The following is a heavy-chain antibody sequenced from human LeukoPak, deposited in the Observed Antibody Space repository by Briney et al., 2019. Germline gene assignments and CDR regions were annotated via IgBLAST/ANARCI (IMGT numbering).Heavy chain of an antibody. CDR3: ATGVTGINYYYYMDV. CDR2: INPDSGDT. CDR1: GYTFTGYY. J-gene: IGHJ6*03. Sequence: ASVKVSCKASGYTFTGYYMHWVRQAPGQGLEWMGWINPDSGDTNYAQKFQDRVTMTRDTSISTAYMELSRLRSDDTAVYYCATGVTGINYYYYMDVWGKGTTVTVSS. V-gene: IGHV1-2*02. D-gene: IGHD6-13*01.